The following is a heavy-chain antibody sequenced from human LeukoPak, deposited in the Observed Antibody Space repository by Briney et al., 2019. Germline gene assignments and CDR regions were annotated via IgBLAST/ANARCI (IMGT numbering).Heavy chain of an antibody. J-gene: IGHJ4*02. Sequence: SETLSLTCTVSGDSLSSHYWSWIRQPPGKGLEWIGYIYGSGSTHYDPSLRSRVTISEDTSKNQFSLKLTSVTAADTAVYYCARNVGWYSHDSWGQGTLVTVPS. CDR1: GDSLSSHY. D-gene: IGHD6-19*01. V-gene: IGHV4-59*08. CDR3: ARNVGWYSHDS. CDR2: IYGSGST.